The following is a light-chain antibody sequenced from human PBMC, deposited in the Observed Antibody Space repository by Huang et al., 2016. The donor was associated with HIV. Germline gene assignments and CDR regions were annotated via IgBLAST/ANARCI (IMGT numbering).Light chain of an antibody. J-gene: IGKJ5*01. CDR2: AAS. CDR1: QDIRSS. V-gene: IGKV1-NL1*01. Sequence: DIQMTQSPSSLSASVGDRVTITCRASQDIRSSLAWYQQKPGKATKLLLFAASRLESGGPSRFSGSGSGTDYTLTISSLQPEDFATYYCQQYYTTPRDTFGQGTRLAIK. CDR3: QQYYTTPRDT.